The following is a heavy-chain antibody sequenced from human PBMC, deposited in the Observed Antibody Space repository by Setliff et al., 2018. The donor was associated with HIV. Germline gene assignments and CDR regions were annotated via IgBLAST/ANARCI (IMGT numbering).Heavy chain of an antibody. CDR2: MNPNSGVS. V-gene: IGHV1-8*01. D-gene: IGHD3-10*01. CDR1: GHTFTNYD. Sequence: ASVKVSCKPSGHTFTNYDIHWMRRATGQGLEWMGWMNPNSGVSGYALKFHDRVTMTRDTSITTAYMELSSLTSEDTAVYHCARGKGVGGVIITGGLDVWGQGTTVTV. J-gene: IGHJ6*02. CDR3: ARGKGVGGVIITGGLDV.